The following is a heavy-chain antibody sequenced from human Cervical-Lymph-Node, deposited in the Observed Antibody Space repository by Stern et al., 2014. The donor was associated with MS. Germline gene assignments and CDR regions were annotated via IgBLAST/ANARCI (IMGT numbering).Heavy chain of an antibody. J-gene: IGHJ2*01. D-gene: IGHD3-10*01. Sequence: VQLVESGGGLVQPGGSLRLSCAASGFTFSSYWMSWVRQAPGKGLELVANIKKDGSEKYYVDSVTGRFTISRDTAKNSLYLQMNSLRAEDTSVYYCSGSWGWYFHLWGRGTQATVSS. CDR3: SGSWGWYFHL. CDR2: IKKDGSEK. CDR1: GFTFSSYW. V-gene: IGHV3-7*01.